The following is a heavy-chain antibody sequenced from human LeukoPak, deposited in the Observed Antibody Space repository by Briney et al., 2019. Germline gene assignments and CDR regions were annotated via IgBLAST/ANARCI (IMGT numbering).Heavy chain of an antibody. CDR2: IYTSGST. CDR3: ARQVEMATIDAFDI. Sequence: SETLSLTCTVSGGSISSGSYYWSWIRQPAGKGLEWIGRIYTSGSTIYNPSLKSRVTISVDTSKNQFSLKLSSVTAADTAVYYCARQVEMATIDAFDIWGQGTMVTVSS. J-gene: IGHJ3*02. D-gene: IGHD5-24*01. CDR1: GGSISSGSYY. V-gene: IGHV4-61*02.